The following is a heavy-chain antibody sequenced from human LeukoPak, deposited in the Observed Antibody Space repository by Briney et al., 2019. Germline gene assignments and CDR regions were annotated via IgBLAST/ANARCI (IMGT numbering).Heavy chain of an antibody. CDR1: GGSISSSNYY. Sequence: PSETLSLTCIVSGGSISSSNYYWGWIRQPPGKGLEWIGTIFYTGSTYYNPSLKSRVTISVDTSKNQFSLRLSSVTAADTAVYYCARESKTYYFDYSAYYPYYFDSWGQGTLVTVSP. CDR3: ARESKTYYFDYSAYYPYYFDS. J-gene: IGHJ4*02. D-gene: IGHD3-22*01. CDR2: IFYTGST. V-gene: IGHV4-39*02.